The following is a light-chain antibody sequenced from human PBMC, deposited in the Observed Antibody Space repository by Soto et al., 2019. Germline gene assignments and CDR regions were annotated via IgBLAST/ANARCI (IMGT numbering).Light chain of an antibody. J-gene: IGKJ4*01. CDR2: GAS. CDR1: QSISTS. CDR3: QQYNSYPLT. Sequence: EIVMTQSPATLSVSPGERATLSCRASQSISTSLAWYQHKPGQAPRLLISGASTRATGIPARFSGSGSGTEFTLTISSLQSEDFATYYCQQYNSYPLTFGGGTKVEIK. V-gene: IGKV3-15*01.